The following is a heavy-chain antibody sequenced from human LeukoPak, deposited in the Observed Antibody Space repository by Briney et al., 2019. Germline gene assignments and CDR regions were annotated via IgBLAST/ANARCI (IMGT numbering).Heavy chain of an antibody. CDR3: ARDLAGYGSGTPI. CDR1: GGSISSYY. D-gene: IGHD3-10*01. V-gene: IGHV4-59*01. Sequence: TSETLSLTCTVSGGSISSYYWSWIRQPPGKGLEWIGDIYYSGSTNYNPSLKSRVTTSVDTSKNQFSLKLSSVTAADTAVYYCARDLAGYGSGTPIWGQGTMVTVSS. CDR2: IYYSGST. J-gene: IGHJ3*02.